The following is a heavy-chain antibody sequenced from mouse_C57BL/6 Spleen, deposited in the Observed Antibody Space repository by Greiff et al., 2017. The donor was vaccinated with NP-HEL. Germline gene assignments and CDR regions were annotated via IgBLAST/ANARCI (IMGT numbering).Heavy chain of an antibody. J-gene: IGHJ3*01. CDR1: GYTFTSYW. Sequence: VQLQQPGAELVKPGASVKLSCKASGYTFTSYWMHWVKQRPGQGLEWIGMIHPNSGSTNYNEKFKSKATLTVDKSSSTAYMQLSSLTSEDSAVYYCARYGSAWGFAYWGQGTLVTVSA. CDR2: IHPNSGST. V-gene: IGHV1-64*01. CDR3: ARYGSAWGFAY. D-gene: IGHD1-1*02.